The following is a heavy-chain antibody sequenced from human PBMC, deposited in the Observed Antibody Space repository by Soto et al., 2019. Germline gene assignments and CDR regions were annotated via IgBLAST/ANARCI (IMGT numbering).Heavy chain of an antibody. V-gene: IGHV4-61*01. CDR2: IYYSGST. CDR3: ARARLPELRYYYYGMEV. CDR1: GGSVSSGRYY. J-gene: IGHJ6*02. Sequence: PSETLSLTCTVSGGSVSSGRYYWSWIRQPPGKGLEWIGYIYYSGSTNYNPSLKSRVTISVDTSKNQFSLKLSSVTAADTAVYYCARARLPELRYYYYGMEVWGQGTTVTVSS. D-gene: IGHD1-7*01.